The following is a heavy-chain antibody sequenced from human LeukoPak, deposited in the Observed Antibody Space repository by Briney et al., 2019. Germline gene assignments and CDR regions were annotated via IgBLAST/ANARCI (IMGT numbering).Heavy chain of an antibody. Sequence: SETLSLTCAVYGGSFSGYYWSWLRQPPGKGLEWIGEINHSGSTNYNPSLKSRVTISVDTSKNQFSLKLSSVTAADTAVYYCATQQWLGMPYAFDIWGQGTMVTVSS. D-gene: IGHD6-19*01. V-gene: IGHV4-34*01. J-gene: IGHJ3*02. CDR3: ATQQWLGMPYAFDI. CDR2: INHSGST. CDR1: GGSFSGYY.